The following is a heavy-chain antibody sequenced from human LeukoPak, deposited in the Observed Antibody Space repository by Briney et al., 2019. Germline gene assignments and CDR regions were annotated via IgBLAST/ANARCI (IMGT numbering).Heavy chain of an antibody. CDR3: ARYGVSSSRSYIDY. J-gene: IGHJ4*02. V-gene: IGHV3-21*01. Sequence: GGSLRLSCEASGFTFSTYSMNWVRHAPGKGLEWVSTITYDSDYIYYTDSVKGRFTISRDNAKKSLYLQMNSLRADDTAVYYCARYGVSSSRSYIDYWGQGTLVTVSS. CDR1: GFTFSTYS. D-gene: IGHD2-2*01. CDR2: ITYDSDYI.